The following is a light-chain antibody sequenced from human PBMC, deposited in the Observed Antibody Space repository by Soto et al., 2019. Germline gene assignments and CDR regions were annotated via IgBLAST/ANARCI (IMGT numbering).Light chain of an antibody. CDR3: QYYENGDSPRFS. Sequence: ELVLTQSPGTLSLSLGDRATLSCRASQSVSSNYLAWYQQKPGQAPRLLIYGTSSRATGIPDRFSGSGSGTAFTLSISSLKPEDFAVYSWQYYENGDSPRFSFGQGTRLEIK. J-gene: IGKJ2*03. V-gene: IGKV3-20*01. CDR2: GTS. CDR1: QSVSSNY.